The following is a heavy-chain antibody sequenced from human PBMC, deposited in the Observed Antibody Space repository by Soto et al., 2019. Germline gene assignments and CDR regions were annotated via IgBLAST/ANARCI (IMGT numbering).Heavy chain of an antibody. CDR3: ATHPPYGPLDH. D-gene: IGHD4-17*01. Sequence: SELLPLTCTVLGGSISGSGNHWGCIRQPPGKGLEWIGNIYYSENTYYNPFLKSRVTISVDTSKNQFSLRLTSVTAADTAVYYCATHPPYGPLDHWGQGTLVTVSS. V-gene: IGHV4-39*01. CDR2: IYYSENT. J-gene: IGHJ4*02. CDR1: GGSISGSGNH.